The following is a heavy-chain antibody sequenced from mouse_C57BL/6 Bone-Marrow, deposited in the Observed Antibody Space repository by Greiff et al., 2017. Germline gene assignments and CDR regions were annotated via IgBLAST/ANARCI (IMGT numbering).Heavy chain of an antibody. CDR2: IYPGNSDT. CDR1: GYTFTSYW. CDR3: TRRLGRGYFDY. Sequence: VQLQQSGTVLARPGASVKMSCKTSGYTFTSYWMHWVKQRPGQGLEWIGAIYPGNSDTSYNQKFKGKAKLTAVTSASTAYMELSSLTNEDSAFYYCTRRLGRGYFDYGGKGTTLTVSS. J-gene: IGHJ2*01. V-gene: IGHV1-5*01. D-gene: IGHD4-1*01.